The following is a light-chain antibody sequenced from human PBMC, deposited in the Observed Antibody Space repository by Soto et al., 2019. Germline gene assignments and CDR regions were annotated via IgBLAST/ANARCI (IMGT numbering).Light chain of an antibody. CDR2: DVS. J-gene: IGLJ1*01. Sequence: QSVLTQPASVSGSPGQSIAISCTGTSSDVGGYNYVSWYQQNPGKAPKFIIYDVSNRPSGVSDRFSGSKSGNMASLTISGLQAEDEADDDCASYTTSSTYVFGTGTKLTVL. CDR1: SSDVGGYNY. CDR3: ASYTTSSTYV. V-gene: IGLV2-14*01.